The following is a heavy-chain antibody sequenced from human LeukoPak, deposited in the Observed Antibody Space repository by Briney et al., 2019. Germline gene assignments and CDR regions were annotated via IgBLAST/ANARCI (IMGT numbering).Heavy chain of an antibody. CDR1: GGSISSYY. D-gene: IGHD2-2*03. J-gene: IGHJ4*02. V-gene: IGHV4-59*08. CDR2: IYYSGST. Sequence: PSETLSLTCTVSGGSISSYYWSWIRQPPGKGLEWIGYIYYSGSTNYNPSLKSRVTISVDTSKNQFSLKVRSVTAADTAVYYCARHGYCSSTSCYPDYWGQGTLVTVSS. CDR3: ARHGYCSSTSCYPDY.